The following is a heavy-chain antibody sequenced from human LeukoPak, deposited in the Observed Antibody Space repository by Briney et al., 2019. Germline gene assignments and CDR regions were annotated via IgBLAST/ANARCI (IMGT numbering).Heavy chain of an antibody. D-gene: IGHD3-16*01. V-gene: IGHV3-30*18. CDR3: AKSEGAYYFDY. J-gene: IGHJ4*02. CDR2: ISYDGSNK. Sequence: PGRSLRLSCAASGFTFSSYGMHWVRQAPGKGLEGVAVISYDGSNKYYADSVKGRFTISRDNSKNTLYLQMNSLRAEDTAVYYCAKSEGAYYFDYWGQGTLVTVSS. CDR1: GFTFSSYG.